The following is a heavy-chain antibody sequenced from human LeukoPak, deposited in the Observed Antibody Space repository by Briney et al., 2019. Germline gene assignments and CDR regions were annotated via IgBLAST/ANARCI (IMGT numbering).Heavy chain of an antibody. CDR3: AKFIVATIFSWYYYYMDV. J-gene: IGHJ6*03. V-gene: IGHV3-23*01. CDR1: GFSLSSYA. Sequence: GGSLRLSCTVSGFSLSSYAMSWVRRAPGKGLEWVSATSSSDAGKYYADSVKGRFTISRDNSKNTLYLQMNSLRAEDTAVYYCAKFIVATIFSWYYYYMDVWGKGTTVTVSS. D-gene: IGHD5-12*01. CDR2: TSSSDAGK.